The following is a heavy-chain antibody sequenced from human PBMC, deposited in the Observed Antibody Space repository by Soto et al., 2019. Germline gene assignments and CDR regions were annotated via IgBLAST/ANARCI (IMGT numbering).Heavy chain of an antibody. CDR1: GGSISSSSYY. D-gene: IGHD3-22*01. CDR2: IYYSGST. CDR3: ARRLSHYYDSSGSFDY. V-gene: IGHV4-39*01. J-gene: IGHJ4*02. Sequence: QLQLQESGPGLVKPSETLSLTCTVSGGSISSSSYYWGWIRQPPGKGLEGIGSIYYSGSTYYNPSLKSRVTISVDTSKNQFSLKLSSVTAADTAVYYCARRLSHYYDSSGSFDYWGQGTLVTVSS.